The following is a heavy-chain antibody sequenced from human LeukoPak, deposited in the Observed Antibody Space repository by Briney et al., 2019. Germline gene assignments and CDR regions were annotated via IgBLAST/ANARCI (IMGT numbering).Heavy chain of an antibody. CDR1: GGSISRNSFS. V-gene: IGHV4-30-2*01. D-gene: IGHD4-17*01. CDR3: ARDRNYGDYGSYYFDH. J-gene: IGHJ4*02. Sequence: PSQTLSLTCAVSGGSISRNSFSWNWIRQPPGRGLEWIGDIYHSGSTYYNPSLESRVTISIGRSKNQFSLKLRSVTAADTAVYYCARDRNYGDYGSYYFDHWGQGIPVTVSS. CDR2: IYHSGST.